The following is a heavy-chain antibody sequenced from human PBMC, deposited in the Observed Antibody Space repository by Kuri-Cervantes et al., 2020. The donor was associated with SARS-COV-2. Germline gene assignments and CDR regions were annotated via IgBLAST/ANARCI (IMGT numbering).Heavy chain of an antibody. Sequence: GGSLRLSCAASGFTFSNAWMNWVRQAPGKGLEWVGRIKSKTDGGTTDYAAPVKGRFTISRDDPKNTLYLQMNSLKTEDTAVYYCTKDPMTTVTTGPGFDPWGQGTLVTVSS. CDR2: IKSKTDGGTT. V-gene: IGHV3-15*07. J-gene: IGHJ5*02. CDR3: TKDPMTTVTTGPGFDP. D-gene: IGHD4-11*01. CDR1: GFTFSNAW.